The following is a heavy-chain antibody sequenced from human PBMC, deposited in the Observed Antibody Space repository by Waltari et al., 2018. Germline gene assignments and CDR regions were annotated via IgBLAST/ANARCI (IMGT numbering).Heavy chain of an antibody. CDR2: ISSSGSAI. Sequence: EVQLVESGGGLVQPGGSLRLSCAAPGFTFSAYSMHWVRQAPGKGLEWVSFISSSGSAIYYADSVQGRFTISRDNARNSLYLQMNSLRAEDTAVYFCARASVAGTPFNFYAMDVWGRGTTVTVSS. D-gene: IGHD6-19*01. CDR1: GFTFSAYS. CDR3: ARASVAGTPFNFYAMDV. J-gene: IGHJ6*02. V-gene: IGHV3-48*01.